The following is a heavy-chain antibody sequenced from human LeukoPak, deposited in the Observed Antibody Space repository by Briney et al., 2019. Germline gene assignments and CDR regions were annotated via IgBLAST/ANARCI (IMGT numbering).Heavy chain of an antibody. CDR3: GRHCAYSRHYYYHFMGV. CDR2: IYPGDSDT. D-gene: IGHD6-13*01. V-gene: IGHV5-51*01. J-gene: IGHJ6*03. Sequence: GESLKISCKGSGYSFTSYWIGWVRQMPGKGLEWMGIIYPGDSDTRYSPSFQGQVTISADKSISTAYLQWRSLKASDTPMYYRGRHCAYSRHYYYHFMGVLGKGTTVTVS. CDR1: GYSFTSYW.